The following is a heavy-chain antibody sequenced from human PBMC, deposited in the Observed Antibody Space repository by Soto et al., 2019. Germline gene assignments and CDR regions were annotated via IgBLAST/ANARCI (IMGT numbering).Heavy chain of an antibody. CDR1: GLTISSYW. J-gene: IGHJ5*02. CDR3: AYSKTVDWFDP. CDR2: INPDGTTS. V-gene: IGHV3-74*01. D-gene: IGHD4-4*01. Sequence: EVQLVESGGGVVPPGGSPTLSCAVSGLTISSYWMHWVRQAPGKGPAWVARINPDGTTSNTADSVRGRFTSSRDNAKNLLYLQMNSVRDEDTAVYYGAYSKTVDWFDPWGQGTLVIVSS.